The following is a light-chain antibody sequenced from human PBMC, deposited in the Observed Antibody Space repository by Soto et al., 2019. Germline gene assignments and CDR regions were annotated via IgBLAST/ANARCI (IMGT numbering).Light chain of an antibody. CDR2: EVN. V-gene: IGLV2-8*01. Sequence: QSVLTQPASASGSPGQSVAISCTGTSGDVGGYNYVSWYQQHPGKAPKLMIYEVNKRPSGVPDRFSGSKSGNTASLTVSGLQAEDEADYYCSSYAGSSNVFGTGTKVTVL. CDR1: SGDVGGYNY. J-gene: IGLJ1*01. CDR3: SSYAGSSNV.